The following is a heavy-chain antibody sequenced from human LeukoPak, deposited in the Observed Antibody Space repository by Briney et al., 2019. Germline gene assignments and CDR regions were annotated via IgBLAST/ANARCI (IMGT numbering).Heavy chain of an antibody. Sequence: SQTLSLTCTVSGGSISSGGYYWSWIRQHPGKGLEWIGYIYYSGSTYYNPSLKSRVTISVDTSKNQFSLKLSSVTAADTAVYYCARDGRYYDLWSGYPYYYGMDVWGQGTTVTVSS. CDR3: ARDGRYYDLWSGYPYYYGMDV. CDR1: GGSISSGGYY. CDR2: IYYSGST. V-gene: IGHV4-31*03. D-gene: IGHD3-3*01. J-gene: IGHJ6*02.